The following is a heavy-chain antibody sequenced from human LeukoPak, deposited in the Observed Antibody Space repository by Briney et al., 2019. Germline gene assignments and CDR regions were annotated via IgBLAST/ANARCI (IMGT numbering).Heavy chain of an antibody. CDR2: ISSSSSYI. CDR3: ARDFLATTNDY. V-gene: IGHV3-21*01. J-gene: IGHJ4*02. Sequence: GGSLRLSCAASGFTFSSYSMNWVRQAPGKGLEWVSSISSSSSYIYYADSVKGRFTISRDNAKNSLYLQMNSLSAEDTAVYYCARDFLATTNDYWGQGTLVTVSS. D-gene: IGHD5-12*01. CDR1: GFTFSSYS.